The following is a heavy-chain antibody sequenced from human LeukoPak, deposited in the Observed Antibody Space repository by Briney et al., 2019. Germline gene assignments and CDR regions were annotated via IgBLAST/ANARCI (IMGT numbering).Heavy chain of an antibody. CDR3: AKESAIGYFDY. CDR2: ISWNSGSI. V-gene: IGHV3-9*03. D-gene: IGHD2-2*02. CDR1: GFTFYDYA. J-gene: IGHJ4*02. Sequence: GGSLRLSCAASGFTFYDYAMHWVRQAPGKGLEWVSGISWNSGSIGYADSVKGRFTISRDNAKNSLYLQMNSLRAEDMALYYCAKESAIGYFDYWGQGTLFTVYS.